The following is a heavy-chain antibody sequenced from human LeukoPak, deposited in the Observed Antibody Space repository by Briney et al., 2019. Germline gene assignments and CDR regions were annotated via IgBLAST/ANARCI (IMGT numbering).Heavy chain of an antibody. Sequence: GGSLRLSCALSGFTSSSYWMHWVRQVPGKGLEWVSYITSGSTIYYVDSVKGRFTISRDNAKNSLYLQMNSLRAEDTAVYYCARLSSGYYYGPNDYWGQGTLVTVSS. CDR1: GFTSSSYW. V-gene: IGHV3-69-1*01. CDR2: ITSGSTI. J-gene: IGHJ4*02. D-gene: IGHD3-22*01. CDR3: ARLSSGYYYGPNDY.